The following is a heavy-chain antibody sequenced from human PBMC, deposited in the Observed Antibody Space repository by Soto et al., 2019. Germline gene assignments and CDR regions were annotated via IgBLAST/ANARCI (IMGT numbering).Heavy chain of an antibody. Sequence: PGGPLRLSCQAAGFSFRDYAMIGFRRAPGKGREWVGFIGSKAYGGTVVYAASVKGRFTISRDDSKSIAYLQMNSLKTEDTAVYYCSTNYYDSRGYDNWFDPWGQGTLVTVSS. V-gene: IGHV3-49*03. CDR3: STNYYDSRGYDNWFDP. D-gene: IGHD3-22*01. CDR2: IGSKAYGGTV. J-gene: IGHJ5*02. CDR1: GFSFRDYA.